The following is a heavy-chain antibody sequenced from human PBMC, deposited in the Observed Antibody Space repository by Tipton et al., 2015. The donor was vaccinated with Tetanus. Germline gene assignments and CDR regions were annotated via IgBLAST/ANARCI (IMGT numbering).Heavy chain of an antibody. CDR3: ASHYGSGSDDAFDI. CDR1: NGSVSSSLYC. CDR2: IYYNGNT. J-gene: IGHJ3*02. V-gene: IGHV4-39*07. Sequence: TLSLTCTVSNGSVSSSLYCWAWVRQSPGRGLEWIGTIYYNGNTYYNPSLKSRVTISMDTSKNQFSLKLSSVTAADTAVYYCASHYGSGSDDAFDIWGQGTMVTVSS. D-gene: IGHD3-10*01.